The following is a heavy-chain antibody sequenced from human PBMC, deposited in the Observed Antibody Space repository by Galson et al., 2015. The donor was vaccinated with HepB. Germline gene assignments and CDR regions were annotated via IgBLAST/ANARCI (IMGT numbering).Heavy chain of an antibody. D-gene: IGHD1-26*01. J-gene: IGHJ3*02. Sequence: SLRLPCAASGLTFSGSAMHWVRQASGKGLVWVGRIRNKANSHATTYAASVKGRFTISRDDSKNTAYLQLNSLNTEDTAVYYCTRPTSGSYEPRIVAFDIWGQGTVVTVSS. CDR2: IRNKANSHAT. CDR3: TRPTSGSYEPRIVAFDI. CDR1: GLTFSGSA. V-gene: IGHV3-73*01.